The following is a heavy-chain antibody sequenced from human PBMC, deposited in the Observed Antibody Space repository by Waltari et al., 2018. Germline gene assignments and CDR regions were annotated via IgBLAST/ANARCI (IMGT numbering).Heavy chain of an antibody. Sequence: QVQLRESGPGLVKPSETLSLTCAVSSYSMTSGYYWGWIRQPQGKGLEWIGSMYHTGGTYYSPSRKSRVTISVDTSKNQFSLNLLSVTATDTAVYYCATEHTVIRRLSTSNWFDPWGQGTLVTVSS. V-gene: IGHV4-38-2*02. CDR1: SYSMTSGYY. CDR3: ATEHTVIRRLSTSNWFDP. D-gene: IGHD2-21*01. J-gene: IGHJ5*02. CDR2: MYHTGGT.